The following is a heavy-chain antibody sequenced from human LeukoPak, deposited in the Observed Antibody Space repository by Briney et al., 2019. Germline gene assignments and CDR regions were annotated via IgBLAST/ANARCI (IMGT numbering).Heavy chain of an antibody. V-gene: IGHV4-34*01. CDR1: GGSFSGYY. CDR2: INHSGST. J-gene: IGHJ4*02. D-gene: IGHD2-2*01. Sequence: PSETLSLTCAVYGGSFSGYYWSWIRQPPGKGLEWIGEINHSGSTNYNPSLKSRVTISVDTSKNQFSLKLSSVTAADTAVYYCARLAYCSSTSCPLYYFDYWGQGTLVTVSS. CDR3: ARLAYCSSTSCPLYYFDY.